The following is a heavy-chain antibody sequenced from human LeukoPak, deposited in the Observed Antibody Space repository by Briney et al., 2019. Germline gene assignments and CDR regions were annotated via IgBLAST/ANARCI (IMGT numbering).Heavy chain of an antibody. V-gene: IGHV3-23*01. CDR2: ISGSGGST. Sequence: PGGSLRLSCAASGFTFSSYWMHWVRQAPGKGLEWVSAISGSGGSTYYADSVKGRFTISRDNSKNTLYLQMNSLRAEDTAVYYCAKENADMTTDTIYFDYWGQGTLVTVSS. CDR3: AKENADMTTDTIYFDY. D-gene: IGHD4-11*01. CDR1: GFTFSSYW. J-gene: IGHJ4*02.